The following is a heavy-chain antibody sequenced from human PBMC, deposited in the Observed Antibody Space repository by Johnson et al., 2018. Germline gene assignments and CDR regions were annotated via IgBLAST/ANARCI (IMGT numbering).Heavy chain of an antibody. J-gene: IGHJ6*02. CDR1: GFTFSNDV. CDR3: ARNPGGQYAMDV. Sequence: VQLVQSVGGLVQPGGSLRLSCAASGFTFSNDVMHWVRQVPGKGLVWVSRINHDGSVTAYADSVKGRFSVSRDNAENTLFLQMNRLKPEDTAVYYCARNPGGQYAMDVWCQGTTVTVSS. CDR2: INHDGSVT. V-gene: IGHV3-74*02. D-gene: IGHD3-10*01.